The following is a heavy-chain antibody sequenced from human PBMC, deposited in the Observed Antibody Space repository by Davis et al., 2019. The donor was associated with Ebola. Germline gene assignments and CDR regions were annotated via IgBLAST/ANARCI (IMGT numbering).Heavy chain of an antibody. J-gene: IGHJ4*02. CDR1: GGTFSSYT. CDR2: VIPAFGTT. CDR3: AKDRYYDNNPLYYESEC. D-gene: IGHD3-22*01. Sequence: SVKVSCKASGGTFSSYTITWVRQAPGQGLEWMGWVIPAFGTTNYAQKFQGRVTLTADESTSTAYMELSSLRSEDTAVYYCAKDRYYDNNPLYYESECWGQGTLVTVSS. V-gene: IGHV1-69*13.